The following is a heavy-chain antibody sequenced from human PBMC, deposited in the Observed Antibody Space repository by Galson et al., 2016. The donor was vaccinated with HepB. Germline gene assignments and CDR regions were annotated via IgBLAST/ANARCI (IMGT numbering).Heavy chain of an antibody. CDR1: GYTFTDYY. CDR2: INPNSGGA. V-gene: IGHV1-2*04. D-gene: IGHD1-26*01. J-gene: IGHJ3*02. CDR3: ARRHSDSWGSYPGAVDM. Sequence: SVKVSCKASGYTFTDYYIHWVRQAPGQGLEWMGCINPNSGGANFAQKFQGWVTMTRDTSISTAYMEVSRLTSNDTAVYFCARRHSDSWGSYPGAVDMWGQGTMVAVSS.